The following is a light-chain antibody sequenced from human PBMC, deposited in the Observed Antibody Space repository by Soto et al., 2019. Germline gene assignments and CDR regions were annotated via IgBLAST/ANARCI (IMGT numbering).Light chain of an antibody. V-gene: IGLV1-40*01. CDR2: GNT. J-gene: IGLJ1*01. CDR3: QSYDTSLSGYV. CDR1: SSNIGTGYD. Sequence: QSVLAQPPSVSGAPGQRVTISCTGSSSNIGTGYDVHWYQQLPGTAPKLLIYGNTNRPSGVPDRFSGSKSGTSASLAITGLQADDEADYHCQSYDTSLSGYVFGTGTKVTVL.